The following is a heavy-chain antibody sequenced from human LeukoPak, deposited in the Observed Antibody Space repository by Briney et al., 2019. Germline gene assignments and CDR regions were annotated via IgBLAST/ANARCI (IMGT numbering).Heavy chain of an antibody. Sequence: PGGSLRLSCAASGFTFSNYAVNWVRQAPGKGLEWVSAISSSGGSTYYADSVKGRFTISRDNSKNTLYLQMNSLRVEDTALYYCAKGGVWGQGIAVTVSS. CDR2: ISSSGGST. CDR1: GFTFSNYA. J-gene: IGHJ6*02. CDR3: AKGGV. V-gene: IGHV3-23*01.